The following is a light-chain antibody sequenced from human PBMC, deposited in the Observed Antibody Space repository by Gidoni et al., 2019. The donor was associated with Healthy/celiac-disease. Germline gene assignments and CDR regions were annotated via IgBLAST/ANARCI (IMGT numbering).Light chain of an antibody. CDR3: LLSYSGARVWV. CDR2: DTS. CDR1: PGAVTSGHY. V-gene: IGLV7-46*01. J-gene: IGLJ3*02. Sequence: QAVVTQEPSLTVSPGRTVTLTCGPSPGAVTSGHYPDWFQQKPGQAPRTLIYDTSNKHSWTPARFSGSLLGGKAALTLSGAQPEDEAEYYCLLSYSGARVWVFGGGTKLTVL.